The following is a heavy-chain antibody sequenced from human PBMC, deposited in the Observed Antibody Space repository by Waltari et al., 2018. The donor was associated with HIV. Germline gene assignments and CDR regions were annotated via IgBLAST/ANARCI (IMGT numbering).Heavy chain of an antibody. J-gene: IGHJ5*01. V-gene: IGHV3-23*01. CDR2: ISGRRVTE. D-gene: IGHD6-19*01. CDR1: GFTFSNYP. CDR3: AKTGYDSGWTFDS. Sequence: EVQLLESGGGLVQAGGSLRLSCAASGFTFSNYPMSWIRQAPGKVGGWVAGISGRRVTEYYADSVRGRFTSARDDSRNTLDLQMTNLRAEDTAMDYCAKTGYDSGWTFDSWGQGTLVTVSS.